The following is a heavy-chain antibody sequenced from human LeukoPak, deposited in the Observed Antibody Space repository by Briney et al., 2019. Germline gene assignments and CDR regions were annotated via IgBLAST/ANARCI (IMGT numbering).Heavy chain of an antibody. CDR3: ARRYYYESRGYDVGNVFDI. J-gene: IGHJ3*02. Sequence: SETPSLTCTVSGGSISSYYWSWIRQPPGKGLEWIGYIYYTGSTNYNPSLKSRVTISVDTSKNQFSLKLSSVTAADTAVYYCARRYYYESRGYDVGNVFDIWGQGTMVTVSS. CDR2: IYYTGST. V-gene: IGHV4-59*08. D-gene: IGHD3-22*01. CDR1: GGSISSYY.